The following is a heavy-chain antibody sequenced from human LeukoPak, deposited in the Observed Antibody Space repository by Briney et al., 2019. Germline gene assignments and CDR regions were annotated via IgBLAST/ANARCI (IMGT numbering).Heavy chain of an antibody. Sequence: KPGGSLRLSCAASGFTFSSYSMNWVRQAPGKGREWISFISSSNNYIYYADSAKGRFTVSRDNAKKSLYLQMNSLRAEDTAVYHCARNMYDFWSKPTEIDYWGQGTLVTVSS. D-gene: IGHD3-3*01. J-gene: IGHJ4*02. CDR3: ARNMYDFWSKPTEIDY. CDR2: ISSSNNYI. V-gene: IGHV3-21*01. CDR1: GFTFSSYS.